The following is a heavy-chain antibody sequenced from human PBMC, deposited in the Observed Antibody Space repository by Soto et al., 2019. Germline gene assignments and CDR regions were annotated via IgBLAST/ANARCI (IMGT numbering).Heavy chain of an antibody. CDR3: AREKIPGFFDS. J-gene: IGHJ4*02. V-gene: IGHV4-34*01. CDR1: GGSFSGYY. Sequence: SETLSLTCAVYGGSFSGYYWTWIRQPPGTGLEWIGEINHSGSTNYNPSLKSRVTISVDTSKNQFSLKLTSVTAADTAVYYCAREKIPGFFDSGGQGTLATASS. D-gene: IGHD2-21*01. CDR2: INHSGST.